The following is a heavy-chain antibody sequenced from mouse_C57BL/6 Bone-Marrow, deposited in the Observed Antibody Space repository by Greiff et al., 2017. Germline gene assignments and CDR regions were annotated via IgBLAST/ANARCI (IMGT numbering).Heavy chain of an antibody. CDR3: ARGPLGLFAY. CDR2: IHPNSGST. J-gene: IGHJ3*01. V-gene: IGHV1-64*01. CDR1: GYTFTSYW. Sequence: QVQLQQPGAELVKPGASVKLSCKASGYTFTSYWMHWVKQRPGQGLEWIGMIHPNSGSTNYNEKFKSNATLTVDKSSSTAYMQLSSLTSEDSAVYYCARGPLGLFAYWGQGTLVTVSA. D-gene: IGHD3-3*01.